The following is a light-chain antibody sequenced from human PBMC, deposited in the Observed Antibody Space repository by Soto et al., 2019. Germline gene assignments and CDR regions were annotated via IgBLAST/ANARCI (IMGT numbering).Light chain of an antibody. CDR2: EVN. V-gene: IGLV2-18*02. CDR1: SSDIGSYNR. Sequence: QSALTQPASVSGSPGQSFTISCTGTSSDIGSYNRVSWYQQPPGTAPKLIIYEVNNRPSGVPDRFSGSKSGNTASLTISGLQAEDEADYYCNSFTTSSTYVFGTGIKLTVL. CDR3: NSFTTSSTYV. J-gene: IGLJ1*01.